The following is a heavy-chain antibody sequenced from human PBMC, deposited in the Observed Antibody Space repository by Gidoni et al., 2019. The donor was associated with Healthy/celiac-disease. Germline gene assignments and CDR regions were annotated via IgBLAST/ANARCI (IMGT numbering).Heavy chain of an antibody. D-gene: IGHD3-10*01. Sequence: QVQLQQWGAGLLKPSETLSLTCAVYGGSFSGYYWSWIRQPPGKGLEWIGEINHSGSTNYNPSLKSRVTISVDTSKNQFSLKLSSVTAADTAVYYCAAYYYGSGSYYNAGYWGQGTLVTVSS. CDR1: GGSFSGYY. V-gene: IGHV4-34*01. CDR3: AAYYYGSGSYYNAGY. J-gene: IGHJ4*02. CDR2: INHSGST.